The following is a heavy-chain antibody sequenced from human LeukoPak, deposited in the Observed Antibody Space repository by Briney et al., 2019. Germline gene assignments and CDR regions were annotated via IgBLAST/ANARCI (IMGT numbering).Heavy chain of an antibody. D-gene: IGHD3-22*01. Sequence: SETLSLTCTVSGGSISSYYWSWIRQPPGKGLEWIGYIYYSGRTKYNPSLKSRVTISVDTSKNQFSLKLSSVTAADTAVYYCARGISPYYYDSSGYPFQHWGQGTLLTVSS. CDR3: ARGISPYYYDSSGYPFQH. CDR2: IYYSGRT. V-gene: IGHV4-59*08. J-gene: IGHJ1*01. CDR1: GGSISSYY.